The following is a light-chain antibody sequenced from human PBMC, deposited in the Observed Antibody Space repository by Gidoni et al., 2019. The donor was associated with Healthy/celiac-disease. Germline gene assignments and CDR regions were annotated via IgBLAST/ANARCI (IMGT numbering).Light chain of an antibody. CDR3: NSRDSSGNHRVV. J-gene: IGLJ2*01. V-gene: IGLV3-19*01. Sequence: SSELTQAPAVSVALGQTVRITCQGDSLRSYYASWFQQKPGQAPVLVYYGKNNRPSGIPDRFSGSSSGNTASLTITGAQAEDEADYYCNSRDSSGNHRVVFGGGTKLTVL. CDR1: SLRSYY. CDR2: GKN.